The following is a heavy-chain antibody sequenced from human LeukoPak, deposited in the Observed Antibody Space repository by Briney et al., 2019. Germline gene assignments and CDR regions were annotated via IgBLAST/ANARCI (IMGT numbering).Heavy chain of an antibody. CDR2: IDSSGNA. D-gene: IGHD3-10*01. CDR3: ARGRQGSGTFYFGY. Sequence: SDTLSLTCTVSGGSITTSGYYWGWIRQSPGKGLEYFAGIDSSGNAYYNPSLQSRVTISADTSKNQFSLKLSSVTAADTAVYYCARGRQGSGTFYFGYWGQGTLVTVSS. CDR1: GGSITTSGYY. V-gene: IGHV4-39*07. J-gene: IGHJ4*02.